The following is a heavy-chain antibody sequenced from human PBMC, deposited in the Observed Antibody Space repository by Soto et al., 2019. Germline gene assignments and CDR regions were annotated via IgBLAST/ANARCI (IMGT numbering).Heavy chain of an antibody. CDR3: ARAQLGFWIGYAFDI. CDR1: GGSISSGDYY. V-gene: IGHV4-30-4*01. D-gene: IGHD3-3*01. Sequence: SETLSLTCTVSGGSISSGDYYWSWIRQPPGKGLEWIGYIYYSGSTYYNPSLKSRVTISVDTSKNQFSLKLSSVTAADTAVYYCARAQLGFWIGYAFDIWGQGTMVTVSS. CDR2: IYYSGST. J-gene: IGHJ3*02.